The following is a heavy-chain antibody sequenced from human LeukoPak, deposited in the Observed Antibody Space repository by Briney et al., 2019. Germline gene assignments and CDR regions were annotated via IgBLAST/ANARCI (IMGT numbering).Heavy chain of an antibody. Sequence: ASVKVSCKASGYTFTSYDINWARQATGQGLEWMGWMNPNSGNTGYAQKFQGRVTMTRNTSISTAYMELSSLRSEDTAVYYCARGYGPPSEGHNMYYDFWSGYYSTGYYYYGMDVWGQGTTVTVSS. D-gene: IGHD3-3*01. CDR1: GYTFTSYD. CDR2: MNPNSGNT. CDR3: ARGYGPPSEGHNMYYDFWSGYYSTGYYYYGMDV. V-gene: IGHV1-8*01. J-gene: IGHJ6*02.